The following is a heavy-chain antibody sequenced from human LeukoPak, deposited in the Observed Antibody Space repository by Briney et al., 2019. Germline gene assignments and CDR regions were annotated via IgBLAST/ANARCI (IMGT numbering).Heavy chain of an antibody. D-gene: IGHD5-12*01. J-gene: IGHJ4*02. Sequence: ASVKVSCKASGYTFTSYGISWVRQAPGQGLEWMGWISAYNGNTNYAQKLQGRVTMTTDTSTSTAYMELRSLRSEDTAVYYCATGPLERGYSGYDYDYWGQGTLVTVSS. CDR3: ATGPLERGYSGYDYDY. CDR2: ISAYNGNT. CDR1: GYTFTSYG. V-gene: IGHV1-18*01.